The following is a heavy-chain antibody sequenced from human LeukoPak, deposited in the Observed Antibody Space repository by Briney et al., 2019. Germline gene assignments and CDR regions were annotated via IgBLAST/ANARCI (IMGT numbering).Heavy chain of an antibody. Sequence: GGSLRLSCAASGFPVSSNYMSWVRQAPGEGLEWVSIIYSGGNTYYADSVKGRFTISRDNSKSTLYLQMNSLRAEDTAMYYCASGVDLDSSTYRPFDYWGQGALVTVSS. V-gene: IGHV3-53*01. CDR1: GFPVSSNY. D-gene: IGHD2/OR15-2a*01. CDR3: ASGVDLDSSTYRPFDY. CDR2: IYSGGNT. J-gene: IGHJ4*02.